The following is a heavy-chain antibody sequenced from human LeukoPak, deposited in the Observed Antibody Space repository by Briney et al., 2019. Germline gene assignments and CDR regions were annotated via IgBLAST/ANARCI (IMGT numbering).Heavy chain of an antibody. CDR3: ARDDYDSSGYYWGYFDY. D-gene: IGHD3-22*01. V-gene: IGHV3-7*01. Sequence: GGSLRLSCAASGFTFSSYWMSWVPQAPGKGLEWVANIKQDGSEKYYVDSVKGRFTISRDNAKNSLYLQMNSLRAEDTAVYYCARDDYDSSGYYWGYFDYWGQGTLVTVSS. J-gene: IGHJ4*02. CDR2: IKQDGSEK. CDR1: GFTFSSYW.